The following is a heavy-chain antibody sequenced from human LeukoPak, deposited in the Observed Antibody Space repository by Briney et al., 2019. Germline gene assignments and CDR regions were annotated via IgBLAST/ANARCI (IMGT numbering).Heavy chain of an antibody. V-gene: IGHV3-23*01. CDR3: AKRGVDLGGTYSGFFHY. CDR1: GFTFSNYV. D-gene: IGHD1-26*01. CDR2: INEMGDAT. J-gene: IGHJ4*02. Sequence: GGSLRLACAASGFTFSNYVLSWVRQAPGKGLEWVSAINEMGDATEYAGSVEGRFTISRDNSRNTLYLQMNSLRAEDTADYSCAKRGVDLGGTYSGFFHYWGQGILVTVSS.